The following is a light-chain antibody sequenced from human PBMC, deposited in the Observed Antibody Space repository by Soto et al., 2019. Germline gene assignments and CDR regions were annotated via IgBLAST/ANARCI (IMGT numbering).Light chain of an antibody. J-gene: IGKJ1*01. Sequence: DIVMTQSPDSLAVSLGERATVNCNSSQSLFDSSTNKNYLAWYQQKPGQPPKLLIYWASARESGVPDRFSGSGSGTHFTLTINTLQGEDVALYYCQQYYSPLWTFGQGSKVEVK. CDR3: QQYYSPLWT. V-gene: IGKV4-1*01. CDR1: QSLFDSSTNKNY. CDR2: WAS.